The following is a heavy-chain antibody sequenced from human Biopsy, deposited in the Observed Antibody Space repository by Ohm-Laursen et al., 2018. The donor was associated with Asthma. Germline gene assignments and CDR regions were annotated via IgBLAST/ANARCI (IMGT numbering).Heavy chain of an antibody. J-gene: IGHJ6*02. D-gene: IGHD1-7*01. Sequence: SLRLSCAASGFTFSSYGMHWVRQAPGKGLEWVAVISYDGSNKYYADSVKGRFTISRDNSKNTLYLQMNSLRAEDTAVYYCTRDPHNSYLAPLRTKFNYYYYGMDVWGQGTTVTVSS. CDR1: GFTFSSYG. CDR3: TRDPHNSYLAPLRTKFNYYYYGMDV. CDR2: ISYDGSNK. V-gene: IGHV3-30*03.